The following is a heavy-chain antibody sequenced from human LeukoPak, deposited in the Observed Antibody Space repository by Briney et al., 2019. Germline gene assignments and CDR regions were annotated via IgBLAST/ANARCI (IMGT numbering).Heavy chain of an antibody. CDR3: AKGREYSYGTDAFDI. CDR1: GFSFRSYW. Sequence: PGGSLRLSCAASGFSFRSYWMHWVRQAPGKGLVWVSRTNSDGSSTSYADSVKGRFTISRDNAKNTLYLQTNSLRAEDTALYYCAKGREYSYGTDAFDIWGQGTMVTVSS. D-gene: IGHD5-18*01. CDR2: TNSDGSST. J-gene: IGHJ3*02. V-gene: IGHV3-74*01.